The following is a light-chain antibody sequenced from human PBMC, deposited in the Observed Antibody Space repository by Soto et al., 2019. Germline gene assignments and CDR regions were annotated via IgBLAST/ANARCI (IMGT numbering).Light chain of an antibody. CDR1: SSDVGGYNH. CDR3: NSFTRSSTSYV. Sequence: QSVLTQPASVSGSPGQSIAISCTGTSSDVGGYNHVSWYQHYPGKAPKLIIYEVSNRPSGVSNRFSGSKSGNTASLTIAGLQAEDEADYYCNSFTRSSTSYVFGTGTKLTVL. V-gene: IGLV2-14*01. CDR2: EVS. J-gene: IGLJ1*01.